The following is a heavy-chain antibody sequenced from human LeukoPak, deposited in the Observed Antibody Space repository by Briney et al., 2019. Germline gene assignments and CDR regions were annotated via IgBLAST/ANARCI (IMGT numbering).Heavy chain of an antibody. CDR3: ARGGYCSGSSCSIFDY. CDR2: INTSGST. J-gene: IGHJ4*02. V-gene: IGHV4-4*07. D-gene: IGHD2-15*01. CDR1: GDSISSHY. Sequence: PSETLSLTCTVSGDSISSHYWSWIRQPAGKGLEWIGRINTSGSTNYNPSLKSRVTMSVDTTKNQLSVKLSSVTAADTGVYYCARGGYCSGSSCSIFDYWGQGTLVSVSS.